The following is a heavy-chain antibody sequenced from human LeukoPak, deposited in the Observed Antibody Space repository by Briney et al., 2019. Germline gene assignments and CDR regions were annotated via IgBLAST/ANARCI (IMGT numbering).Heavy chain of an antibody. J-gene: IGHJ4*02. CDR1: GFTFSTYA. V-gene: IGHV3-23*01. CDR2: ISDGGGRT. Sequence: GGSLRLSCGASGFTFSTYAMSWVRQAPGEGLEWVSGISDGGGRTFYAESVKGRFTVSRVNSKNTLYLRMNSLRAEDTAIYYCTKNEIRDDSGSWYAYWGLGTVVTVSS. CDR3: TKNEIRDDSGSWYAY. D-gene: IGHD6-13*01.